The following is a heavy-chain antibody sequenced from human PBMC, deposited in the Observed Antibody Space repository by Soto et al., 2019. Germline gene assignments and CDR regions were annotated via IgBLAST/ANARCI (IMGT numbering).Heavy chain of an antibody. CDR2: LSGSGGTT. Sequence: PGGSLRLSCTVSGVTFSNYAMNWVRQAPGKGLEWVSSLSGSGGTTYYADSVKGRSIISRDNSKNTLYLLMNSVRAEDTALYYCAKQRADYGSGADTFYFDSWGQGALVTVSS. J-gene: IGHJ4*02. D-gene: IGHD3-10*01. CDR1: GVTFSNYA. V-gene: IGHV3-23*01. CDR3: AKQRADYGSGADTFYFDS.